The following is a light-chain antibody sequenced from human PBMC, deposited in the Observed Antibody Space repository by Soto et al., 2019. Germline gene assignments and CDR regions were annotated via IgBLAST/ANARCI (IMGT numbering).Light chain of an antibody. Sequence: DIQMTQSPSTLSASVGDRVTITCRASQSISSWLAWYQQKPGKAPKVLIHKASSLESGVPSRFSGSGSGTEFTLTISSLQPDDFATYYCQQYNCYPRTFGQGTKVEIK. CDR2: KAS. J-gene: IGKJ1*01. CDR3: QQYNCYPRT. CDR1: QSISSW. V-gene: IGKV1-5*03.